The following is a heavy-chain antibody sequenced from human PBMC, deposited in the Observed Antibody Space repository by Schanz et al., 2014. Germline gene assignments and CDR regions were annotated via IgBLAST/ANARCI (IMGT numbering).Heavy chain of an antibody. CDR1: GYAFSDYG. CDR3: ARSGSSNWYFFDY. CDR2: ISPYTGNT. D-gene: IGHD6-13*01. Sequence: QVQLVQSGAEVKKPGASVKVSCKTSGYAFSDYGITWVRQAPGQGLQWMGWISPYTGNTNYAQTLQGRVTITRDTLASTAYMEVSSLRSEDTAVYYCARSGSSNWYFFDYWGQGTLVTVSS. J-gene: IGHJ4*02. V-gene: IGHV1-18*01.